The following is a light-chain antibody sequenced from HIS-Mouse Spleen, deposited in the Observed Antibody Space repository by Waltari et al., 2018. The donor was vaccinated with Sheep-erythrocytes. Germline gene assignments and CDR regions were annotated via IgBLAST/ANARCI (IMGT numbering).Light chain of an antibody. CDR1: SRDVGGYHY. CDR2: DVS. Sequence: QSALTQPRSVSGSPGQPVTIPCTGTSRDVGGYHYVSWYQQHPGKAPKLMIYDVSKRPSGVPDRFSGSKSGNTASLTISGLQAEDEADYYCCSYAGSYTFWVFGGGTKLTVL. CDR3: CSYAGSYTFWV. V-gene: IGLV2-11*01. J-gene: IGLJ3*02.